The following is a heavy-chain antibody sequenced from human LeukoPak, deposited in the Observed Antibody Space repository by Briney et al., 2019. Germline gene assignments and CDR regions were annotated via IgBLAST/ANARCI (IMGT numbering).Heavy chain of an antibody. V-gene: IGHV3-72*01. CDR2: IRNKANSYTT. D-gene: IGHD6-19*01. CDR1: GFTFSDHY. CDR3: ARRADSSGWYLFDC. Sequence: PGGSLRLSCAASGFTFSDHYMDWVRQAPGKGLEWVGRIRNKANSYTTEYAASVKGRFTISRDDSKNSLYLQMDSLKTEDTAVYYCARRADSSGWYLFDCWGQGTLVTVSS. J-gene: IGHJ4*02.